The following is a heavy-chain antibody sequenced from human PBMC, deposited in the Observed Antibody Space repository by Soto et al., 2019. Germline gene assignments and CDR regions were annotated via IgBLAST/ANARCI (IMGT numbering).Heavy chain of an antibody. CDR2: IYYSGST. D-gene: IGHD6-6*01. V-gene: IGHV4-59*01. J-gene: IGHJ6*02. CDR3: ARALVAARPNYGMDV. Sequence: QVQLQESGPGLVKPSETLSLTCTVSGGSISSYYWSWIRQPPGKGLEWIGYIYYSGSTNYNPSLQSRVTISVDTSKTQFSLKLSSVTAADTAVDDCARALVAARPNYGMDVWGQGTTVTVS. CDR1: GGSISSYY.